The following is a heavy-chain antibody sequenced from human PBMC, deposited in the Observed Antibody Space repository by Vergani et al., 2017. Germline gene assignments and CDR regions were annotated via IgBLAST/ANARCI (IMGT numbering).Heavy chain of an antibody. CDR3: ARHLRQLARNDVFDI. V-gene: IGHV4-39*01. J-gene: IGHJ3*02. CDR1: GFTFSSHW. Sequence: VQLVESGGDFVQPGGSLRLSCEASGFTFSSHWMHWVRQVPGKGLEWIGSIYDSRNNNYSPSLKSRVSISVDTSKNQFSLNLTSVTAADTAVYYCARHLRQLARNDVFDIWGHGTLVTVSS. CDR2: IYDSRNN. D-gene: IGHD6-6*01.